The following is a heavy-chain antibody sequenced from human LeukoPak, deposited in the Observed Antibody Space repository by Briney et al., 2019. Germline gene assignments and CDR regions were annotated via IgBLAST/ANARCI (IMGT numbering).Heavy chain of an antibody. CDR1: GFTFSTYW. CDR3: ARGYSISS. V-gene: IGHV3-7*01. Sequence: GGSLRLSCVASGFTFSTYWMSWVRQAPGKGLECVANIKQDGSEKYYVDSVKGRFTISRDNAKNSLYLQMNSLRAEDTAVYYCARGYSISSWGQGTLVTVYS. D-gene: IGHD2-21*01. J-gene: IGHJ5*02. CDR2: IKQDGSEK.